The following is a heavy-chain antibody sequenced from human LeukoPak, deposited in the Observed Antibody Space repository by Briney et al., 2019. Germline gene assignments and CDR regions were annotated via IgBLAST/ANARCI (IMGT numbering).Heavy chain of an antibody. CDR1: GGTFSSYA. V-gene: IGHV1-69*04. CDR2: IIPILGIA. Sequence: SVKVSRKASGGTFSSYAISWVRQAPGQGLEWMGRIIPILGIANYAQKFQGRVTITADKSTSTAYMELSCLRSEDTAVYYCARDPVKYYDFWSGSLPDAFDIWGQGTMVTVSS. CDR3: ARDPVKYYDFWSGSLPDAFDI. D-gene: IGHD3-3*01. J-gene: IGHJ3*02.